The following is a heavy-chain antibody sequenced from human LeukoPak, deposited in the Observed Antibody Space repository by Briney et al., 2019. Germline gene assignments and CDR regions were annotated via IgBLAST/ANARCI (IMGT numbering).Heavy chain of an antibody. Sequence: ASVKVSSTASGYTFTVYNMHWVRQAPGQGLEWMGWINPNSGGTDYAQKFQGRVTMTRDTSISTAYMEVSRLRSDDTAVYYCARDYYDRSGYSRFDPWGQGALVSVSS. CDR2: INPNSGGT. CDR1: GYTFTVYN. J-gene: IGHJ5*02. CDR3: ARDYYDRSGYSRFDP. V-gene: IGHV1-2*02. D-gene: IGHD3-22*01.